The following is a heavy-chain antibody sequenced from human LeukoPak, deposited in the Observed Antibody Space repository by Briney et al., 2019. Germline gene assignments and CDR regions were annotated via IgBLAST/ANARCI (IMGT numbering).Heavy chain of an antibody. D-gene: IGHD6-13*01. CDR1: GFTFSGSA. CDR2: IRSKANSYAT. Sequence: PGGSLRLSCAASGFTFSGSAVHWVRQASGKGLEWVARIRSKANSYATAYAASVKGRFTISRDDSKNTAYLQMSSLKTEDTAVYYCAGGVGAAGLGPWGQGTLVTVSS. J-gene: IGHJ5*02. CDR3: AGGVGAAGLGP. V-gene: IGHV3-73*01.